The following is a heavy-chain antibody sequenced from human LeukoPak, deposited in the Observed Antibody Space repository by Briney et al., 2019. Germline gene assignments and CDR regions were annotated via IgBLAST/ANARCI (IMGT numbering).Heavy chain of an antibody. V-gene: IGHV3-7*01. CDR1: GFTFSSYW. CDR2: IKQDGSEK. J-gene: IGHJ5*02. D-gene: IGHD6-13*01. CDR3: ARAGYSSSWPNWFDP. Sequence: GGSLRLSCAASGFTFSSYWMSWVRQAPGKGLEWAANIKQDGSEKYYVDSVKGRFTISRDNAKNSLYLQMNSLRAEDTAVYYCARAGYSSSWPNWFDPWGQGTLVTVSS.